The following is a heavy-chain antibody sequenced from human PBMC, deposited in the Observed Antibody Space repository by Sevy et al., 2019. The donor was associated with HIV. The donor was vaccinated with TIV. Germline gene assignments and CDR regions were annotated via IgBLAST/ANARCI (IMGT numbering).Heavy chain of an antibody. CDR1: GGTFSSYA. Sequence: ASVKVSCKASGGTFSSYAISWVRQAPGQGLEWMGGIIPIFGTANYAQKFQGRVTITADESTSTAYMELSSLRSEDTAVYYCARPCSGSYAFDYWGQGTLATVSS. CDR3: ARPCSGSYAFDY. D-gene: IGHD1-26*01. J-gene: IGHJ4*02. V-gene: IGHV1-69*13. CDR2: IIPIFGTA.